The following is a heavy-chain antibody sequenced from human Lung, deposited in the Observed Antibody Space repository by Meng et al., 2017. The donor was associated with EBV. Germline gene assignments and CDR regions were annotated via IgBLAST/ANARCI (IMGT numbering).Heavy chain of an antibody. D-gene: IGHD4-23*01. V-gene: IGHV4-4*02. J-gene: IGHJ1*01. Sequence: VRRKDSGPGVVTPSGTVALPAGVPGVSISSSNCWTWVRQPPGKGLEWIGEINHSGSTNYNPSLKSRVTISVDKSKNQFSLKLSSVTAADTAVYYCARDEGGNSERGFQHWGQGTLVTVSS. CDR1: GVSISSSNC. CDR2: INHSGST. CDR3: ARDEGGNSERGFQH.